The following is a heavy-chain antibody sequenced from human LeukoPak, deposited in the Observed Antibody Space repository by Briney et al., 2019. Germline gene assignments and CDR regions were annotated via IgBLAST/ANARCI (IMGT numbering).Heavy chain of an antibody. CDR3: ASWSIAVAGTNY. CDR1: GYTFTGYY. D-gene: IGHD6-19*01. CDR2: INPNSGGT. Sequence: VSVKVSCKASGYTFTGYYMHWVRQAPGQGLEWMGWINPNSGGTNYAQKFQGRVTMTRDTSIITAYMELSRLRSDDTAVYYCASWSIAVAGTNYWGQGTLVTVSS. V-gene: IGHV1-2*02. J-gene: IGHJ4*02.